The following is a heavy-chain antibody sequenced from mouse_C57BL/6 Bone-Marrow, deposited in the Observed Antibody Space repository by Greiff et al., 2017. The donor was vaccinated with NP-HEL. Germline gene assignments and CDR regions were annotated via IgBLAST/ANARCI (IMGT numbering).Heavy chain of an antibody. V-gene: IGHV5-4*01. CDR2: ISDGGSYT. CDR1: GFTFSSYA. D-gene: IGHD1-1*01. Sequence: EVHLVESGGGLVKPGGSLKLSCAASGFTFSSYAMSWVRQTPEKRLEWVATISDGGSYTYYPDNVKGRFTISRDNAKNNLYLQMSHLKSEDTAMYYCARGNYCSSWYFDVWGTGTTVTVSS. J-gene: IGHJ1*03. CDR3: ARGNYCSSWYFDV.